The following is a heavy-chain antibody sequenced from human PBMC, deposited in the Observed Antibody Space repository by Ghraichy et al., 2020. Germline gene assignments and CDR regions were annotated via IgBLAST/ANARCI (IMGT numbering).Heavy chain of an antibody. CDR2: ISGSGGST. D-gene: IGHD6-6*01. V-gene: IGHV3-23*01. CDR1: GFTFSSYA. Sequence: GGSLRLSCAASGFTFSSYAMSWVRQAPGKGLEWVSAISGSGGSTYYADSVKGRFTISRDNSKNTLYLQMNSLRAEDTAVYYCAKLGPPEQQQDWGEWRRSSSGLPYYLEYCGQGTLVTVTS. J-gene: IGHJ4*02. CDR3: AKLGPPEQQQDWGEWRRSSSGLPYYLEY.